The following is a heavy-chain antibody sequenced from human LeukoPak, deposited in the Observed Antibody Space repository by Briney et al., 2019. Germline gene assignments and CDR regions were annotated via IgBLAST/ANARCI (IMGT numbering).Heavy chain of an antibody. CDR2: IIPIFGTA. D-gene: IGHD3-10*01. CDR1: GGTFSSYA. J-gene: IGHJ4*02. V-gene: IGHV1-69*13. CDR3: AREVRGVLDY. Sequence: GASVQVSCQASGGTFSSYAISWVRQAPGQGLEWMGGIIPIFGTANYAQKFQGRVTITADESTSTAYMELSSLRSEDTAVYYCAREVRGVLDYWGQGTLVTVSS.